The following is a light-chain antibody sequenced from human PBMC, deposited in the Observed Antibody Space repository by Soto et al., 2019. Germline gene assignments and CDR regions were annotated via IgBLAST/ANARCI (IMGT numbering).Light chain of an antibody. Sequence: EIVMTQSPATLSVSPGGRATLSCRASQTVGSNLAWYQQKPGQAPRLLIYGASTRASDTPARFSGSGSVTEFALTISSLQSEDFAVYYCQQYNNWPITFGQGTRLEI. CDR2: GAS. CDR1: QTVGSN. CDR3: QQYNNWPIT. V-gene: IGKV3D-15*01. J-gene: IGKJ5*01.